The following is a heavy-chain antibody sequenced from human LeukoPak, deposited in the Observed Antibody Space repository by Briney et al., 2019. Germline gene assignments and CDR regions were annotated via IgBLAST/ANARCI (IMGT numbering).Heavy chain of an antibody. D-gene: IGHD3-10*01. CDR3: ARVEYYYGSGIA. V-gene: IGHV4-4*02. CDR1: GGSISRSNW. J-gene: IGHJ5*02. CDR2: IYHSGST. Sequence: PSETLSLTCAVSGGSISRSNWWSWVRQPPGKGLEWIGEIYHSGSTNYNPSLKSRVTISVDKSKNQFSLKLSSVTAADTAVYYCARVEYYYGSGIAWGQGTLVTVSS.